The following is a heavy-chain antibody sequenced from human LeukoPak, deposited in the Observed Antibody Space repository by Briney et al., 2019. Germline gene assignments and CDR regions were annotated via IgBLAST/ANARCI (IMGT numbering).Heavy chain of an antibody. V-gene: IGHV4-39*01. Sequence: PSETLSLTCTVSGGSISSSQYYWGWIRQPPGKGLEWIESVYYSGGTYYNPSLKSRVTISVDTSKNQFSLKLSSVTAADTAVYYCARSNYHGSRGVIDHWGQGALVTVSS. CDR2: VYYSGGT. CDR1: GGSISSSQYY. D-gene: IGHD3-22*01. CDR3: ARSNYHGSRGVIDH. J-gene: IGHJ4*02.